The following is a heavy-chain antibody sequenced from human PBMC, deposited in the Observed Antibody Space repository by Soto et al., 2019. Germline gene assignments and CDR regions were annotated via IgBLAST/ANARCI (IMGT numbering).Heavy chain of an antibody. D-gene: IGHD1-26*01. J-gene: IGHJ6*02. CDR3: AKGAGDRLSLGMDV. CDR1: GFSVSDYG. Sequence: QVQLVESGGGVVQPGWSLRLSCAASGFSVSDYGMEWVRQAPGKGLEWVALISYDGSNTYYADSVKGRFTISRDNSKDTLFQQMTGLRREDTAVYYCAKGAGDRLSLGMDVWGQGTTVTVSS. V-gene: IGHV3-30*18. CDR2: ISYDGSNT.